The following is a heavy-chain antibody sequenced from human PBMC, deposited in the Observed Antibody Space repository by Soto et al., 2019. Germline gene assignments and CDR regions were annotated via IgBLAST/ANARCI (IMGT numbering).Heavy chain of an antibody. V-gene: IGHV3-30-3*01. D-gene: IGHD6-13*01. CDR1: GFTFSSYA. J-gene: IGHJ4*02. Sequence: QVQLVESGGGVVQPGRSLRLSCAASGFTFSSYAMHWVRQAPGKGLEWVAVISYDGSNKYYADSVKGRFTISRDNSKNTLYLQMNSLRAEDTAVYYCARTDLQQQLDGDYFDYWGQGTLVTVSS. CDR3: ARTDLQQQLDGDYFDY. CDR2: ISYDGSNK.